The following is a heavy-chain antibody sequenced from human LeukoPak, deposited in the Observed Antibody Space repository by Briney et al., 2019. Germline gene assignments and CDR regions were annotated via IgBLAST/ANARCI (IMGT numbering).Heavy chain of an antibody. J-gene: IGHJ4*02. V-gene: IGHV4-31*03. Sequence: SETLSLTCTVSGGSISSGGYYWSWIRQHPGKGLEWIGYIYYSGSTYYNPSLKSRVTISVDTSKNQFPLKLSSVTAADTAVYYCARAHDYGPDYWGQGTLVTVSS. CDR3: ARAHDYGPDY. D-gene: IGHD4-17*01. CDR2: IYYSGST. CDR1: GGSISSGGYY.